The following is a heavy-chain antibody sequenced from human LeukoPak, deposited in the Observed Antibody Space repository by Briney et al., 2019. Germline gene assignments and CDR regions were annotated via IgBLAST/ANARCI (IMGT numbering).Heavy chain of an antibody. CDR3: AKGTYYYGSTESTGSWYFDL. J-gene: IGHJ2*01. CDR1: GFTFSSYE. Sequence: GGSLRLSCAASGFTFSSYEMNWVRQAPGKGLEWVAVISYDGSNKYYADSVKGRFTISRDNSKNTLYLQMNSLRAEDTAVYYCAKGTYYYGSTESTGSWYFDLWGRGTLVTVSS. CDR2: ISYDGSNK. V-gene: IGHV3-30*18. D-gene: IGHD3-10*01.